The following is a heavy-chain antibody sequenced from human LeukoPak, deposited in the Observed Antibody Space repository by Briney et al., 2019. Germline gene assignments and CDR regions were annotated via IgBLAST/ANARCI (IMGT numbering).Heavy chain of an antibody. V-gene: IGHV3-43*01. D-gene: IGHD3-10*01. CDR1: GFTFDDYT. Sequence: GGSLRLSCAASGFTFDDYTMHWVRQAPGKGLEWVSLISWDGGSTYYADSVKGRFTISRDNSKNSLYLQMNSLRIEDTALYYCAKDMGYGSGSYSDWGQGTLVTVSS. CDR3: AKDMGYGSGSYSD. CDR2: ISWDGGST. J-gene: IGHJ4*02.